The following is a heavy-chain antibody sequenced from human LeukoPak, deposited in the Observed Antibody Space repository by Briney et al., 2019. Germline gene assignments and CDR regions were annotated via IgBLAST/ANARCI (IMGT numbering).Heavy chain of an antibody. CDR1: GFTFNDYA. J-gene: IGHJ4*02. V-gene: IGHV3-43*02. D-gene: IGHD2-8*02. CDR3: PKVPPGPIDY. Sequence: GGSLRLSCAASGFTFNDYAMHWVRQAPGQGLEWVSLISGNGGNTYFADSVKGRFTVSRDNSKNSLYLQMNSLRTEDTACYYCPKVPPGPIDYWGQGTLVTVSS. CDR2: ISGNGGNT.